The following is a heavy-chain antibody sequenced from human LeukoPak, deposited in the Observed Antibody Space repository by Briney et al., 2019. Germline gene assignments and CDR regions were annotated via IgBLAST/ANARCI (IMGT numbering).Heavy chain of an antibody. CDR2: ISSSSSYI. D-gene: IGHD4-23*01. J-gene: IGHJ4*02. Sequence: GGSLRLSCAASGFTFSSYSMNWVRQAPGKGLEWVSSISSSSSYIYYADSMKGRFTISRDNAKNSLYLQMNSLRAEDTAVYYCARLDYGGNPSGGAVDYWGQGTLVTVSS. CDR3: ARLDYGGNPSGGAVDY. V-gene: IGHV3-21*01. CDR1: GFTFSSYS.